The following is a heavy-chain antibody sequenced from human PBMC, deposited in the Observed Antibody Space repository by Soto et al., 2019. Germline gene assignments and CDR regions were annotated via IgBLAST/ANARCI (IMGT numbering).Heavy chain of an antibody. J-gene: IGHJ6*02. V-gene: IGHV3-30-3*01. Sequence: GGSLRLSCAASGFTFSSYAMHWVRQAPGKGLEWVAVISYDGSSKYYADSVKGRFTISRDNSKNTLYLQMNSLRAEDTAVYYCARTRSRYYDFWSGWGRVDYYYGMDVWGQGTTVTVSS. CDR3: ARTRSRYYDFWSGWGRVDYYYGMDV. D-gene: IGHD3-3*01. CDR2: ISYDGSSK. CDR1: GFTFSSYA.